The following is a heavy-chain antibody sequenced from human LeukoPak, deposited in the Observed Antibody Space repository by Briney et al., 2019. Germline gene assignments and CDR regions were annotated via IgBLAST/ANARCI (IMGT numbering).Heavy chain of an antibody. J-gene: IGHJ3*01. CDR2: IKDDGYST. CDR1: GFTFSSYS. D-gene: IGHD2-15*01. CDR3: AREWFGYCTDGNCYGAFDF. V-gene: IGHV3-74*01. Sequence: GGSLRLSCAASGFTFSSYSMNWVRQAPGEGLVWVSRIKDDGYSTTYADSVKGRFTISRDNAKNTLYQQMNSLRAEDTAVYYCAREWFGYCTDGNCYGAFDFWGQGTMVTVSS.